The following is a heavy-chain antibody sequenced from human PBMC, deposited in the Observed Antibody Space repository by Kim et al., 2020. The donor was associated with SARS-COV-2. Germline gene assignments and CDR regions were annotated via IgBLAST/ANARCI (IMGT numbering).Heavy chain of an antibody. J-gene: IGHJ4*02. CDR1: GSSVSYSSYS. CDR3: ARRDSGYDWRFPFDF. CDR2: MSYSGSA. V-gene: IGHV4-39*01. Sequence: SETLFLSCSVSGSSVSYSSYSWGWIRQPPGKGLEWIGTMSYSGSAHYNPSLRSRVSFSVDRTKNQFSLRVTSVTAADTAIYYCARRDSGYDWRFPFDFWGQGTLVTVSS. D-gene: IGHD5-12*01.